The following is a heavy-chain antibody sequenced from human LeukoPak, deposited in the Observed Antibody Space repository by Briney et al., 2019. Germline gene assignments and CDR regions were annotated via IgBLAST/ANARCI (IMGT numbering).Heavy chain of an antibody. J-gene: IGHJ4*02. V-gene: IGHV6-1*01. Sequence: SQTLSLTCAISGDSVSNNIATWNWVRQSPSRGLEWLGRTYYRSRWGNDYAISVKSRITINPDTSRNQFSLQLNSVTPEDTAVYYCARDLGPEWELLSVWDGNDYWGQGTLVTVSS. D-gene: IGHD1-26*01. CDR2: TYYRSRWGN. CDR3: ARDLGPEWELLSVWDGNDY. CDR1: GDSVSNNIAT.